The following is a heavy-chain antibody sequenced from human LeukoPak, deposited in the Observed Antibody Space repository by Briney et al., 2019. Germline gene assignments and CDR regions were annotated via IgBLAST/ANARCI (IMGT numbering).Heavy chain of an antibody. J-gene: IGHJ3*02. CDR2: IYYYGST. D-gene: IGHD1-1*01. V-gene: IGHV4-39*07. CDR1: GDSVTSSSYS. Sequence: PSETLSLTCTVSGDSVTSSSYSWGWIRQSPGKGLEWIGTIYYYGSTNYNPSLKSRVTLSVDTSKNQFSLNLSSVTAADTAVFYCARLSTWNDGVDAFDIWGQGTMITVSS. CDR3: ARLSTWNDGVDAFDI.